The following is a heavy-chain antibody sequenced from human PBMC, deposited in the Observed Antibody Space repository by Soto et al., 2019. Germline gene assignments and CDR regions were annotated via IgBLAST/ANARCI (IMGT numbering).Heavy chain of an antibody. D-gene: IGHD6-13*01. Sequence: KPSETLSLTCTVSGGSISSYYWSWIRQPAGKGLEWIGRIYTSGSTNYNPSLKSRVTMSVDTSKNQFSLKLSSVTAADTAVYYCARGRSSSWYRYNWFDPWGQGTLVTVSS. CDR2: IYTSGST. V-gene: IGHV4-4*07. J-gene: IGHJ5*02. CDR1: GGSISSYY. CDR3: ARGRSSSWYRYNWFDP.